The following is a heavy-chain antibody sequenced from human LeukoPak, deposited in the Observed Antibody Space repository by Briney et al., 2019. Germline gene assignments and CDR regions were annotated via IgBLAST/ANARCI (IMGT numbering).Heavy chain of an antibody. CDR1: GYTFIGYY. J-gene: IGHJ4*02. V-gene: IGHV1-2*06. CDR3: ARAMEIYGDYVNY. Sequence: ASVKVSCKASGYTFIGYYMHWVRQAPGQGLEWMGRINPNSGGTNYAQKFQGRVTMTRDTSISTAYMELRRMTSDDTAVYYCARAMEIYGDYVNYWGQGNLVTVSS. CDR2: INPNSGGT. D-gene: IGHD4-17*01.